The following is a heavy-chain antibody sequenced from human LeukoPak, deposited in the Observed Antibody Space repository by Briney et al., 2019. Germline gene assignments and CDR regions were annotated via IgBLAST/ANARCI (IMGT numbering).Heavy chain of an antibody. V-gene: IGHV4-59*12. CDR2: IYYSGST. D-gene: IGHD6-19*01. CDR3: ARDWLGPFSYYYGMDV. J-gene: IGHJ6*02. Sequence: SETLSLTCTVSSGSISSYYWSWIRQPPGKGLEWIGYIYYSGSTNYNPSLKSRVTISVDTSKNQFSLKLSSVTAADTAVYYCARDWLGPFSYYYGMDVWGQGTTVTVSS. CDR1: SGSISSYY.